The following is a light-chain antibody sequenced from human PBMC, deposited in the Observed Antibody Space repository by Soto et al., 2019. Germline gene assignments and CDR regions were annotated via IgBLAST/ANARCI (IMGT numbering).Light chain of an antibody. Sequence: DIQMTQSPSTLSGSVGDRVTITCRASQTISSWLAWYQQKPGKAPKLLIYKASTLKSGVPSRFSGSGSGTEFTLTISSLQPDYFATYYCQHYNSNSGAFGQATKVDIK. CDR2: KAS. V-gene: IGKV1-5*03. CDR1: QTISSW. CDR3: QHYNSNSGA. J-gene: IGKJ1*01.